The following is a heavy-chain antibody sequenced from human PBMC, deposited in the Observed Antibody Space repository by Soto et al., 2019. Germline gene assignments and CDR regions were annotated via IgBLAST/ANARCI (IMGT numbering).Heavy chain of an antibody. CDR3: ARVGYYDSSGYSSFDY. CDR1: GGTFSSYA. CDR2: IIPIFGTA. D-gene: IGHD3-22*01. V-gene: IGHV1-69*13. Sequence: SVKVSCKASGGTFSSYAISWVRQAPGQGLEWMGGIIPIFGTANYAQKFQGRVMITADESTSTAYMELSSLRSEDTAVYYCARVGYYDSSGYSSFDYWGQGTLVTVSS. J-gene: IGHJ4*02.